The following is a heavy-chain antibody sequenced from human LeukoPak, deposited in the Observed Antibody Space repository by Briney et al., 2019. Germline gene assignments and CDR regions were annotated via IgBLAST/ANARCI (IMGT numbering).Heavy chain of an antibody. J-gene: IGHJ3*02. V-gene: IGHV4-34*01. CDR2: INHSGST. CDR1: GGSFSGYY. D-gene: IGHD2-15*01. CDR3: ARGLVVVAATHGFRAIDI. Sequence: SETLSLTCAVYGGSFSGYYWSWIRQPPGKGLEWIGEINHSGSTNYNPSLKSRVTISVDTSKNQFSLKLSSVTAADTAVYYCARGLVVVAATHGFRAIDIWGQGTMVTVSS.